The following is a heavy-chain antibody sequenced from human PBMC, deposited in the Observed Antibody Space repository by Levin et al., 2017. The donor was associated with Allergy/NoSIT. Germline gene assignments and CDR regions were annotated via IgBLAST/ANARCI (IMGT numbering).Heavy chain of an antibody. V-gene: IGHV3-74*01. D-gene: IGHD6-19*01. CDR3: VRGRPAVDNFYYNYNGMDV. J-gene: IGHJ6*02. Sequence: GESLKISCAASGFTFNNHWMHWVRQAPGKGLVWVSRMNSDGSTTNYADSVKGRFTMSRDNAKNTLYLQMNSLRAEDTAVYYCVRGRPAVDNFYYNYNGMDVWGQGTTVTVSS. CDR2: MNSDGSTT. CDR1: GFTFNNHW.